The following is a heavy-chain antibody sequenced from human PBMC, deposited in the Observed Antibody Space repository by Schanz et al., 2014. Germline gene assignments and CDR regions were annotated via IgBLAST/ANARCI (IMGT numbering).Heavy chain of an antibody. D-gene: IGHD3-10*01. CDR2: VSSSSSYT. J-gene: IGHJ5*02. V-gene: IGHV3-11*05. Sequence: QVQLVESGGGLVKPGGSLRLSCAASGFTFSDYYMSWIRQAPGKGLEWVSYVSSSSSYTHYADSVKGRFTISRDNAKNTLYLQMNTLRAEDTAVYYCARPALWFGDNCFDPWGQGTLVTVSS. CDR3: ARPALWFGDNCFDP. CDR1: GFTFSDYY.